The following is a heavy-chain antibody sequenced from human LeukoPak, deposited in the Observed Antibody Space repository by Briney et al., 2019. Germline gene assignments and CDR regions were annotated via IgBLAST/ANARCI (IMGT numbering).Heavy chain of an antibody. J-gene: IGHJ5*02. CDR2: INPNSGGT. Sequence: ASVKVSCKASGYTFTGYYMHWVRQAPGQGLEWKGWINPNSGGTNYAQKFQGRVTMTRDTSISTAYMELSRLRPDDTAVYYCARLQDVVVVPAAMGFDPWGQGTLVTVSS. D-gene: IGHD2-2*01. CDR3: ARLQDVVVVPAAMGFDP. V-gene: IGHV1-2*02. CDR1: GYTFTGYY.